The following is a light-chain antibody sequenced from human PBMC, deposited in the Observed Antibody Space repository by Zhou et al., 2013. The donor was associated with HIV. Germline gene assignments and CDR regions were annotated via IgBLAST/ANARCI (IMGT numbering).Light chain of an antibody. CDR2: KAS. CDR1: QSISSY. CDR3: LQYSTYSRT. Sequence: DIQMTQSPSSLSASVGDRVTITCRASQSISSYLNWYQQKPGKAPKLLIYKASSLESGVPSRFSGSGSGTEFTLTISSLQPDDFATYYCLQYSTYSRTFGQGTKVETK. V-gene: IGKV1-5*03. J-gene: IGKJ1*01.